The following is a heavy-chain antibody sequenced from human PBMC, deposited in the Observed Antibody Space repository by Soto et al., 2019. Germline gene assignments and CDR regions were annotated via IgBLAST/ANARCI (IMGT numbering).Heavy chain of an antibody. Sequence: ASVKVSCKVSGYTLTELSMHWVRQAPGKGLEWMGGFDPEDGETSYAQKFQGRVTMTEDTSTDTAYMELSSLRSEDTAVYYCATDSVTFGYYGIDVWGQGTTVTVSS. CDR1: GYTLTELS. D-gene: IGHD3-16*01. V-gene: IGHV1-24*01. CDR2: FDPEDGET. J-gene: IGHJ6*02. CDR3: ATDSVTFGYYGIDV.